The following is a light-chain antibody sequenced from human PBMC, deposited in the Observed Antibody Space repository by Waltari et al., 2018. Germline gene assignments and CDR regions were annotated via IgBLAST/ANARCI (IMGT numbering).Light chain of an antibody. CDR2: HND. Sequence: QSVLTQPPSVSGAPGQRVTISCSGSSSNIGAGYDVHWYQQFSGTAPKPLIYHNDCRPSGVPDRFSGSRSGTAASLAITGLQTDDEAVYFCQSYDSGQWVFGGGTKRTVL. CDR3: QSYDSGQWV. J-gene: IGLJ2*01. CDR1: SSNIGAGYD. V-gene: IGLV1-40*01.